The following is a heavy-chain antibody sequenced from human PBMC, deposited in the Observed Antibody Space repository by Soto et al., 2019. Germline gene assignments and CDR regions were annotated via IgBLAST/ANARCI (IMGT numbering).Heavy chain of an antibody. V-gene: IGHV1-69*12. D-gene: IGHD4-17*01. CDR3: PRDPRTTVVTLDRPWYFDL. CDR1: GGTFSSYA. CDR2: IIPIFGTA. J-gene: IGHJ2*01. Sequence: QVQLVQSGAEVKKPGSSVKVSCKASGGTFSSYAISWVRQAPGQGLEWMGGIIPIFGTANYAQKFQGRVTITADESTSTAYMELSSLRSEDTAVYYCPRDPRTTVVTLDRPWYFDLWGRGTLVTVSS.